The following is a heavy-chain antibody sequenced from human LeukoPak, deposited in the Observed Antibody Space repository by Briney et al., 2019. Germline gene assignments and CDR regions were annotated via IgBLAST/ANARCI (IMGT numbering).Heavy chain of an antibody. CDR2: VSKYTGNA. D-gene: IGHD4-17*01. CDR3: AREDDRSFGAYDC. V-gene: IGHV1-18*01. CDR1: NYTFSDYD. J-gene: IGHJ4*02. Sequence: ASVKVSCKASNYTFSDYDVTWVRQAPGQGLEWMGWVSKYTGNADYAPKFQGRVSMTTDTSTRTAYMELRSLRPDNTAVYFCAREDDRSFGAYDCWGQGTLVTVS.